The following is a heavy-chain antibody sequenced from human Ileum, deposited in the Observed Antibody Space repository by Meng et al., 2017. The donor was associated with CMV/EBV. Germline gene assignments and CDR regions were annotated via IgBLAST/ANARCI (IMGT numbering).Heavy chain of an antibody. J-gene: IGHJ1*01. CDR2: ISYDGIYP. V-gene: IGHV3-30*02. Sequence: QVQLVESGGGVVQAGGSLRLSCAASGFTFTSYAMHWVRQAPGKGLEWVAFISYDGIYPYYADSVNGRFTISRDSSKNTLSLQMNSLRAEDTAVYYCGKERTGYYIQHWGQGTLVTVSS. CDR3: GKERTGYYIQH. D-gene: IGHD3/OR15-3a*01. CDR1: GFTFTSYA.